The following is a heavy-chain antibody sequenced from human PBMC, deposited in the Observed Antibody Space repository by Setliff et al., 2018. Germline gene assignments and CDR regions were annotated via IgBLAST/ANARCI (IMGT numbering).Heavy chain of an antibody. D-gene: IGHD3-3*01. CDR3: ARGKTFFGAFIRAFDI. V-gene: IGHV4-59*11. Sequence: SETLSLTCSVSGGSIDSHYWSWIRQPPGKGLEWIGSIYYSGNTNYNPSLKSRVTISIDTSKDQFSLKLSSVTAADTAVYHCARGKTFFGAFIRAFDIWGQGRMVTVSS. CDR1: GGSIDSHY. J-gene: IGHJ3*02. CDR2: IYYSGNT.